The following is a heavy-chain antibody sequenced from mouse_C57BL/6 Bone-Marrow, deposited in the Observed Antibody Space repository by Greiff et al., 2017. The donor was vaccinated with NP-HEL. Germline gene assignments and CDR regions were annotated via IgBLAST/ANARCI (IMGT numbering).Heavy chain of an antibody. Sequence: EVQLVESGGDLVKPGGSLKLSCAASGFTFSSYGMSWVRQTPDKRLEWVATISSGGSYTYYPDSVKGRFTISRDNAKNTLYLQMSSLKSEDTAMDYCARGGYGSSDWYFDVWGTGTTVTVSS. J-gene: IGHJ1*03. D-gene: IGHD1-1*01. CDR3: ARGGYGSSDWYFDV. V-gene: IGHV5-6*01. CDR2: ISSGGSYT. CDR1: GFTFSSYG.